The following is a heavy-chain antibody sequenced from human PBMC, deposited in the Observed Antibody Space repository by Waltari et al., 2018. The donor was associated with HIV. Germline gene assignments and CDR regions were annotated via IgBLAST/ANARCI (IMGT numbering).Heavy chain of an antibody. J-gene: IGHJ3*02. CDR3: STYGDSEAFDI. CDR2: ISWDGGST. D-gene: IGHD4-17*01. Sequence: SLRLSCAASGFTFDDYAMHWVRQAPGKGLEWVSLISWDGGSTYYADSVKGRFTISRDNSKNSLYLQMNSLRAEDTALYYCSTYGDSEAFDIWGQGTMVTVSS. V-gene: IGHV3-43D*03. CDR1: GFTFDDYA.